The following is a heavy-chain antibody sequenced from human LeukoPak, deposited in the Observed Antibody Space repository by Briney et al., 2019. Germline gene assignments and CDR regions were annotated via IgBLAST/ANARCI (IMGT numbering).Heavy chain of an antibody. J-gene: IGHJ6*02. V-gene: IGHV5-51*01. Sequence: GESLKISCKGSGYSFTSYWIAWVRPMPGKGLEWMGIIYPGDSDTRYSPSFQGQVTISADKSISTAYLQWSSLKASDTAMYYCARHTGAHMGFMDVWGQGTTVTVSS. CDR3: ARHTGAHMGFMDV. D-gene: IGHD7-27*01. CDR2: IYPGDSDT. CDR1: GYSFTSYW.